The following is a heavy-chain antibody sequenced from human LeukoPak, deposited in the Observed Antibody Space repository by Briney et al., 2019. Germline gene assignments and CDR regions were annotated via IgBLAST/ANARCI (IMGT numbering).Heavy chain of an antibody. J-gene: IGHJ4*02. Sequence: SETLSLTCTVSGGSISSYHWSWIRQPAGKGLEWIGRIYTSGSTNYNPSLKSRVTMSVDTSKNQFSLKLSSVTAGDTAVYYCARESYGSGSRRFDYWGQGTLVTVSS. V-gene: IGHV4-4*07. CDR1: GGSISSYH. D-gene: IGHD3-10*01. CDR2: IYTSGST. CDR3: ARESYGSGSRRFDY.